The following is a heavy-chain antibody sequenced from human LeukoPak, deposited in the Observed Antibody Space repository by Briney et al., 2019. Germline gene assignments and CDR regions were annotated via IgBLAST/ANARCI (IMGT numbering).Heavy chain of an antibody. J-gene: IGHJ4*02. D-gene: IGHD6-19*01. CDR2: ISSSGSTI. CDR1: GFTFSSYE. Sequence: PGGSLRLSCAASGFTFSSYEMNWVRQAPGKGLEWVSYISSSGSTIYYADSVKGRFTISRDNAKNSLYLQMNSLRAEDTAVYYCARDFLGVVAGDEVGIRTWGQGTLVTVSS. CDR3: ARDFLGVVAGDEVGIRT. V-gene: IGHV3-48*03.